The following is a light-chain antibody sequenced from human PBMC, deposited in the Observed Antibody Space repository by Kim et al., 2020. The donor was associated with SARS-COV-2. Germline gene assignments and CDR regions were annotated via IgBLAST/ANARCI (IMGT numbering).Light chain of an antibody. Sequence: QSALTQPPSASGSPGQSVTISCTGTSSDVGGYNYVSWYQQHPGKAPKLIIYEVSKRPSGVPDRFSGSKYGNTASLTVSGLQAEDEADYYCSSYGGNNNVVVGGGTKVTVL. V-gene: IGLV2-8*01. CDR1: SSDVGGYNY. J-gene: IGLJ3*02. CDR3: SSYGGNNNVV. CDR2: EVS.